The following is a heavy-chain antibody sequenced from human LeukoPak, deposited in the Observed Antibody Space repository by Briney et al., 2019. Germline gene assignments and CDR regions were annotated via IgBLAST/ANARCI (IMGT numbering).Heavy chain of an antibody. Sequence: PGGSLRLSCAASGFTFSSYWMHWVRQAPGKGLVWVSRINSDGSDTSYADSVKGRFTISRDNAKNTLYLQMNSLRAEDTAVYYCARGGFTWIQHLYAMDVWGQGTTVTVSS. V-gene: IGHV3-74*01. J-gene: IGHJ6*02. CDR1: GFTFSSYW. D-gene: IGHD5-18*01. CDR2: INSDGSDT. CDR3: ARGGFTWIQHLYAMDV.